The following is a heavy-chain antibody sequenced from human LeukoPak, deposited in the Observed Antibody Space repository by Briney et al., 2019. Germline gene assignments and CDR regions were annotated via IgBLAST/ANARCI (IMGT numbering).Heavy chain of an antibody. CDR3: AKVGDYCGTGSYYKQNWFDP. J-gene: IGHJ5*02. D-gene: IGHD3-10*01. CDR2: ISYDGSNK. Sequence: GGSLRLSCAASGFTFSFYAFDWVRQAPGKGLEWVAIISYDGSNKYYADSVKGRFTIPRDNAKNTLYPQMNSLRAEARAVYYCAKVGDYCGTGSYYKQNWFDPWGQGTLVTVSS. V-gene: IGHV3-30*04. CDR1: GFTFSFYA.